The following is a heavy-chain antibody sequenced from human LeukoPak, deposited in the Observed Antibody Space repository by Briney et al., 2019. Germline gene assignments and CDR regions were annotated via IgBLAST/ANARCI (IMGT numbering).Heavy chain of an antibody. CDR1: KFTFGSFW. V-gene: IGHV3-74*01. D-gene: IGHD2-15*01. J-gene: IGHJ6*02. CDR3: ARVRNGYSSGLDV. CDR2: INPDGSDT. Sequence: PGGSLRLSCEASKFTFGSFWMNWVRLVPGKGLLWVSRINPDGSDTEYADSVKGRFTVSRDNVRNTLYLEMRSLSVQDSGLYYCARVRNGYSSGLDVWGPGTWVTVSS.